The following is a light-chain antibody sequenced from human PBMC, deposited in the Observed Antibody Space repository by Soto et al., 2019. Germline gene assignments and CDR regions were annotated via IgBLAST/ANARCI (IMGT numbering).Light chain of an antibody. CDR3: MLYMRGGLVV. V-gene: IGLV8-61*01. J-gene: IGLJ2*01. Sequence: QTVVTQEPSFSVSPGGTGTLTCGLTSGSVSTTYYPSWYQQTPVQSPRTLIYSTNIRSSGVPDRFSGSILGNKAALTITGAQEDDESAYPCMLYMRGGLVVFGGGTKVTVL. CDR2: STN. CDR1: SGSVSTTYY.